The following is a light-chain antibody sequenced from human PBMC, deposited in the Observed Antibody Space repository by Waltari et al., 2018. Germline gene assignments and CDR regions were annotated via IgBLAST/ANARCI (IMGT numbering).Light chain of an antibody. J-gene: IGLJ3*02. CDR2: RKD. Sequence: QSVLTQPPSASGTPGQMVTIPCSGSRYNIGSTAVNWYPHTPGTAPKLLIYRKDQRPSGVPDRFSGSKSGSSASLAISGLQSEDEAVYYCASWDDSLSGMFGGGTQVTVL. CDR1: RYNIGSTA. CDR3: ASWDDSLSGM. V-gene: IGLV1-44*01.